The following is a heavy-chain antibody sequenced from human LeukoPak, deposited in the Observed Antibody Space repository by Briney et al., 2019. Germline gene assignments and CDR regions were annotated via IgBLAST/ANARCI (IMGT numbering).Heavy chain of an antibody. CDR3: ARDLGGWSDY. D-gene: IGHD6-19*01. CDR1: GGSFSGYY. V-gene: IGHV4-34*01. Sequence: SETLSLTCAVYGGSFSGYYWSWIRQPPGKGLEWIGEINHSRSTNYNPSLKSRVTISVDTSKNQFSLKLSSVTAADTAVYYCARDLGGWSDYWGQGTLVTVSS. J-gene: IGHJ4*02. CDR2: INHSRST.